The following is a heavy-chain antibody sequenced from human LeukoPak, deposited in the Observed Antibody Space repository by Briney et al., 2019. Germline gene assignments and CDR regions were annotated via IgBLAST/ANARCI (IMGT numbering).Heavy chain of an antibody. J-gene: IGHJ5*02. Sequence: GGSLRLSGAASGFTFSSYDMHWVRQATGKGLEWVSAIGTAGDTYYPGSVKGRFTISRENAKNSLYLQMNSLRAGDTAVYYCARGGYCSGGSCYSGLYNWFDPWGQGTLVTVSS. CDR1: GFTFSSYD. V-gene: IGHV3-13*01. CDR3: ARGGYCSGGSCYSGLYNWFDP. CDR2: IGTAGDT. D-gene: IGHD2-15*01.